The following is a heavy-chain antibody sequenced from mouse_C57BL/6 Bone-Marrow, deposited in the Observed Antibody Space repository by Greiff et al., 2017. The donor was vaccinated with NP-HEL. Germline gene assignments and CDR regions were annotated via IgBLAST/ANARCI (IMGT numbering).Heavy chain of an antibody. CDR3: TAIWCFDY. D-gene: IGHD1-1*02. CDR2: IDPENGDT. V-gene: IGHV14-4*01. CDR1: GFNIKDDY. J-gene: IGHJ2*01. Sequence: VQLQQSGAELVRPGASVTLSCTASGFNIKDDYMPWVKQRPEQGLEWIGWIDPENGDTEYASKFQGKATITADTSSNTAYLQLSSLTSEDTAVYYCTAIWCFDYWGQGTTLTVSS.